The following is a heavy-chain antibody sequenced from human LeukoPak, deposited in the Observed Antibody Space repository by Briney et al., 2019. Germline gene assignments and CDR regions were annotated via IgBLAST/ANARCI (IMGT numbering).Heavy chain of an antibody. V-gene: IGHV3-30*02. CDR1: GFTFSSYG. Sequence: PGGSLRLSCAASGFTFSSYGMHWVRQAPGKGLELVAFTRYDGTNEYYADSVKGRFTISRDNSKNTLYLQMNSLTAEDTAVYYCAKDGTYYYGSGTYYYFDYWGQGTLLTVSS. CDR2: TRYDGTNE. CDR3: AKDGTYYYGSGTYYYFDY. J-gene: IGHJ4*02. D-gene: IGHD3-10*01.